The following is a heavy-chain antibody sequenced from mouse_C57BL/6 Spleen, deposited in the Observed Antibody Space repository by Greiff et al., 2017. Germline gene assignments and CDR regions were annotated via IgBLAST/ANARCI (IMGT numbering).Heavy chain of an antibody. Sequence: DVHLVESGGGLVQPKGSLKLSCAASGFTFNTYAMHWVRQAPGKGLEWVARIRSKSSNYATYYADSVKDRFTISRDDSQSMLYLQMNNLKTEDTAMYYCVREGAYGRVAWFAYWGQGTLVTVSA. J-gene: IGHJ3*01. D-gene: IGHD1-1*01. CDR1: GFTFNTYA. V-gene: IGHV10-3*01. CDR3: VREGAYGRVAWFAY. CDR2: IRSKSSNYAT.